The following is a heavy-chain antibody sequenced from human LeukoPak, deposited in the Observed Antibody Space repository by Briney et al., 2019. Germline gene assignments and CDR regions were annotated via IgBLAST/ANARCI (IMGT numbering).Heavy chain of an antibody. Sequence: PGGSLRLSCAAAGFTFSSYAMSWVRQAPGKGLEWVSAISGSGGSTYYADSVKGRFTISRDNSKNTLYLQMNSLRAEDTAVYYCARDRCSGGSCYYYYGMDVWGQGTTVTVSS. D-gene: IGHD2-15*01. CDR1: GFTFSSYA. CDR2: ISGSGGST. CDR3: ARDRCSGGSCYYYYGMDV. J-gene: IGHJ6*02. V-gene: IGHV3-23*01.